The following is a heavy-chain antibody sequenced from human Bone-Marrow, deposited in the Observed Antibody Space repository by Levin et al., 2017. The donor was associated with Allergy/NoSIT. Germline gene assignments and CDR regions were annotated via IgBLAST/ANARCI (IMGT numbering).Heavy chain of an antibody. CDR2: IYYSGST. CDR1: GGSISSGGYY. CDR3: ARVGLNYVVVVPAASGYFDL. V-gene: IGHV4-31*03. J-gene: IGHJ2*01. Sequence: SETLSLTCTVSGGSISSGGYYWSWIRQHPGKGLEWIGYIYYSGSTYYNPSLKSRVTISVDTSKNQFSLKLSSVTAADTAVYYCARVGLNYVVVVPAASGYFDLWGRGTLVTVSS. D-gene: IGHD2-2*01.